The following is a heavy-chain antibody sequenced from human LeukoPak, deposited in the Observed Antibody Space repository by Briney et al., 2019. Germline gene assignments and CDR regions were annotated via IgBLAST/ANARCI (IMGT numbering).Heavy chain of an antibody. CDR1: GFNFDEYA. Sequence: PGGSLRLSCVASGFNFDEYAIYWVRQAPGRGLEWVSGISRNGDNLAYADSVKGRFTISRDNAKNSVYLQMNSLTTEDMALYYCVKGRSPTGWLWDALDIWGQGTMVTVSS. CDR2: ISRNGDNL. V-gene: IGHV3-9*03. CDR3: VKGRSPTGWLWDALDI. D-gene: IGHD3-9*01. J-gene: IGHJ3*02.